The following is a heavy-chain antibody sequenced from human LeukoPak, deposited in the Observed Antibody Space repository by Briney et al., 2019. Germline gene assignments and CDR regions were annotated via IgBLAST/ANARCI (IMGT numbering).Heavy chain of an antibody. V-gene: IGHV3-53*01. Sequence: GVSLRLSCAASGFTVSSNYMSWVRQAPGKGLEWVSVIYSGGSTYYADSVKGRFTISRDNSKNTLYLQMNSLRAEDTAVYYCARGLASYYYMDVWGKGTTVTVSS. D-gene: IGHD3-3*02. J-gene: IGHJ6*03. CDR1: GFTVSSNY. CDR2: IYSGGST. CDR3: ARGLASYYYMDV.